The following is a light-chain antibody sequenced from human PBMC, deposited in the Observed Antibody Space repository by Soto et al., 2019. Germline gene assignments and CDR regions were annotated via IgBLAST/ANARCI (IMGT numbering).Light chain of an antibody. CDR2: KAS. CDR3: QHYNSYSEA. V-gene: IGKV1-5*03. CDR1: QSISSW. J-gene: IGKJ1*01. Sequence: DIKMNQSPSTLSATVGDRVTITCRASQSISSWLAWYQQKPGKAPKLLIYKASTLKSGVPSRFSGSGSGTEFTLTISSLQPDDFAPYYCQHYNSYSEAFGQGTKV.